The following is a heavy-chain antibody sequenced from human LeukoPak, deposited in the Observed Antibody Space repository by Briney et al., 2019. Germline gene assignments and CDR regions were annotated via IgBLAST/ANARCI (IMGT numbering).Heavy chain of an antibody. Sequence: GGSLRLSCTMSGFRSSNYGLYWVRQAPDKGLEWVAFTRPDKDDKYYSDSVRGRFTISKDNPKNTLYLQMNSLRVEDTALYFCAKGVSEWGNLGNWGQGTLVTVSS. V-gene: IGHV3-30*02. D-gene: IGHD7-27*01. J-gene: IGHJ4*02. CDR3: AKGVSEWGNLGN. CDR1: GFRSSNYG. CDR2: TRPDKDDK.